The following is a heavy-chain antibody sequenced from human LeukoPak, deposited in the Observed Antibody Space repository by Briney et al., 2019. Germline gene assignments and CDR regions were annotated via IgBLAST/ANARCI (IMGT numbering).Heavy chain of an antibody. D-gene: IGHD6-13*01. Sequence: GGSLRLSCVVSGTPFSDYYMNWIRQAPGKGLEWISYISSSSSYTDYADSVKGRFTISRDNAKSALYLQLNSLRLEDTAVYYCAAGTAADFWGQGTLVTVSS. V-gene: IGHV3-11*03. CDR3: AAGTAADF. J-gene: IGHJ4*02. CDR1: GTPFSDYY. CDR2: ISSSSSYT.